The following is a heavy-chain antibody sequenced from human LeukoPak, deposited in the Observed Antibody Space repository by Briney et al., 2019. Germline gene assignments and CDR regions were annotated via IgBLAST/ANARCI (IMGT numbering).Heavy chain of an antibody. CDR2: ISGSGGST. Sequence: GGSLRLSCAASGFTFSSYAMSWVRQAPGKGLEWVSAISGSGGSTYYADSVKGRFTISRDNSKNTLYLQMNSLRAEDTAVYYCAKEQILVPAAIGPTSLFDYWGQGTLVTVSS. CDR1: GFTFSSYA. CDR3: AKEQILVPAAIGPTSLFDY. J-gene: IGHJ4*02. V-gene: IGHV3-23*01. D-gene: IGHD2-2*01.